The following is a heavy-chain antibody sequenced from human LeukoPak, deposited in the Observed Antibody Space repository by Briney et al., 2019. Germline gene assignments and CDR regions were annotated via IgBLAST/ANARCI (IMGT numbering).Heavy chain of an antibody. J-gene: IGHJ3*02. CDR1: GGTFGSYG. Sequence: SVNVSCKASGGTFGSYGISWVRLGPGPGLEWMGGVIPIFGTANFAQKFQGRVTITTDQSTSTAYIELSSLRSEDTAVYYSANSRGYCTNGVCYSDAFDIWGQGTMVTVSS. CDR2: VIPIFGTA. CDR3: ANSRGYCTNGVCYSDAFDI. V-gene: IGHV1-69*05. D-gene: IGHD2-8*01.